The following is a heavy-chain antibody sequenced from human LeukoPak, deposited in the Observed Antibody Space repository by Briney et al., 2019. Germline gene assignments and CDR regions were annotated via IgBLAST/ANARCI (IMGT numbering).Heavy chain of an antibody. CDR3: AKDRDYYDSSGYIDY. Sequence: GGSLRLSCVGSGFTFEDYAMHWVRQAPGKGLEWVSGISWNSGSIGYADSVKGRFTISRDNAKNSLYLQMNSLRAEDTALYYCAKDRDYYDSSGYIDYWGQGTLVTVSS. D-gene: IGHD3-22*01. CDR2: ISWNSGSI. J-gene: IGHJ4*02. CDR1: GFTFEDYA. V-gene: IGHV3-9*01.